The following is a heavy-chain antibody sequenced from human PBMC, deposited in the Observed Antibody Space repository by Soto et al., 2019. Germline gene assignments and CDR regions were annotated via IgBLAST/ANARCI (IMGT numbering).Heavy chain of an antibody. CDR2: VYYTGIT. Sequence: PSETLSLTCTVSGDSMTRHYWSWVRQPPGKGLECIGYVYYTGITNVNPSLKSRVTVSMDTSKNQFSLNMRSVTAADTAVSYCARKARPLDSWGQGILVTVS. CDR1: GDSMTRHY. CDR3: ARKARPLDS. D-gene: IGHD6-6*01. V-gene: IGHV4-59*11. J-gene: IGHJ4*02.